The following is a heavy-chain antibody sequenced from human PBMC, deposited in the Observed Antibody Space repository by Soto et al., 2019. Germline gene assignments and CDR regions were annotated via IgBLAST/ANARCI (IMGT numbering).Heavy chain of an antibody. D-gene: IGHD5-18*01. CDR2: IYSSGST. CDR1: GGSISSGGYY. J-gene: IGHJ5*02. CDR3: SRASSPRGYSYVYGFDP. Sequence: QVQLQESGPGLVKPSQTMSLTCTVSGGSISSGGYYWSWIRQHPGKGLEWLGYIYSSGSTYYNPSHQSRVTISVDTSGNQGSLKLSSVTAVDPAVYYCSRASSPRGYSYVYGFDPWGQGTLVTVSS. V-gene: IGHV4-31*03.